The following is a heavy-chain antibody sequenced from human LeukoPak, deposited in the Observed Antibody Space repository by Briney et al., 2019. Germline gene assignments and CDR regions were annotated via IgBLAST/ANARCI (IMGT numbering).Heavy chain of an antibody. Sequence: PGGSLRLSCAASGFTFSSYSMNWVRQAPGKGLEWLSYISSGGSIIHYADSVKGRFTISRDNAKNSLYLQMNSLRAEDTAVYYCVRDLPYSASPPDFDYWGQGILVTVSS. D-gene: IGHD1-26*01. J-gene: IGHJ4*02. CDR3: VRDLPYSASPPDFDY. V-gene: IGHV3-48*04. CDR1: GFTFSSYS. CDR2: ISSGGSII.